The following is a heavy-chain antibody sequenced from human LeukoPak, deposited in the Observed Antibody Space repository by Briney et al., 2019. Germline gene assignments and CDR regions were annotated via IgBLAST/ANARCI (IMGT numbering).Heavy chain of an antibody. Sequence: GGSLRLSCAASGFTFSSYWMSWVRQAPGKGLEWVANIKQDGSEKYYVDSVKGRFTISRDNAKNSLYLQMNTLRAEDTAVYYCARGYRIVDLFCALLWGQGTMVTVS. CDR3: ARGYRIVDLFCALL. CDR1: GFTFSSYW. V-gene: IGHV3-7*01. J-gene: IGHJ3*01. CDR2: IKQDGSEK. D-gene: IGHD1-26*01.